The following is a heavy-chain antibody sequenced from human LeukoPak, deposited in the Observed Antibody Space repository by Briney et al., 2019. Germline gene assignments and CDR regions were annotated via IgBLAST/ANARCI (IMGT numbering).Heavy chain of an antibody. CDR2: IYYSGST. D-gene: IGHD6-6*01. J-gene: IGHJ4*02. Sequence: SQTLSLTCTVSGGSISSGDYYWSWIRQPPGKGLEWIGYIYYSGSTYYNPSLKSRVTISVDTSKNQFSLKLSSVTAADTAVYYCARGAYSSWFFDYWGQGTLVTVSS. V-gene: IGHV4-30-4*01. CDR1: GGSISSGDYY. CDR3: ARGAYSSWFFDY.